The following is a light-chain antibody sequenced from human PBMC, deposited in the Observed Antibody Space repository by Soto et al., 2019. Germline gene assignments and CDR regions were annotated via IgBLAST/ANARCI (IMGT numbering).Light chain of an antibody. CDR3: HHYGSSPLT. Sequence: IVLAQSPGTLSLSPGERATLSCRASQSVSTLYITWYQQKPGQAPRLLIYSAHTRAAGIPDRFSGTGSGTDFTLTISRLEPEDFAVYYCHHYGSSPLTFGQGTRLEIK. CDR1: QSVSTLY. CDR2: SAH. V-gene: IGKV3-20*01. J-gene: IGKJ5*01.